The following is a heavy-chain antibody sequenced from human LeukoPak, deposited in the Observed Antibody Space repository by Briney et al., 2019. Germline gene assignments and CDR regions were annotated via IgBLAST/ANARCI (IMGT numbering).Heavy chain of an antibody. CDR1: GYSISSGYY. J-gene: IGHJ4*02. V-gene: IGHV4-38-2*01. D-gene: IGHD5-18*01. CDR2: IYHSGST. Sequence: SETLSLTCAVSGYSISSGYYWGWIRQPPGKGLEWIGSIYHSGSTYYNPSLKSRVTISVDTSKNQFSLKLSSVTAADTAVYYCARGVFGGYCYGSVFDYWGQGTLVTVSS. CDR3: ARGVFGGYCYGSVFDY.